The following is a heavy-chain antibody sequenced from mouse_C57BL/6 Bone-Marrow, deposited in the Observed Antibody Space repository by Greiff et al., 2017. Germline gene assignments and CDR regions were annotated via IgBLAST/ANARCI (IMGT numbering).Heavy chain of an antibody. CDR2: IHPNSGST. J-gene: IGHJ2*01. D-gene: IGHD1-1*01. V-gene: IGHV1-64*01. Sequence: QVQLQQPGAELVKPGASVKLSCKASGYTFTSYWMHWVKQRPGQGLEWIGMIHPNSGSTNYNEKFKRKATLTVDKSAISAYMQLSSLTSKDSAVYYWARDGSHDYWGQGTTLTVSS. CDR3: ARDGSHDY. CDR1: GYTFTSYW.